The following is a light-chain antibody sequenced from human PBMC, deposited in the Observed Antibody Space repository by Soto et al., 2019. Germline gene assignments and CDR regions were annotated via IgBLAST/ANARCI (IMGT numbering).Light chain of an antibody. CDR1: QNVNSW. Sequence: DIQMTQSPSTLSASVGDRVTITCRAIQNVNSWLAWYQQKPGKAPKLLIYKASNLENGVPSRFSGSGSGTEFTLTISGLQPDDFASYYCQQYNNYSGTFGQGTKVEIK. CDR2: KAS. V-gene: IGKV1-5*03. CDR3: QQYNNYSGT. J-gene: IGKJ1*01.